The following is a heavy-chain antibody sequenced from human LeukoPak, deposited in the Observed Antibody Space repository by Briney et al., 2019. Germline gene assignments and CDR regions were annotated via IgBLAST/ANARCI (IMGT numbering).Heavy chain of an antibody. J-gene: IGHJ4*02. Sequence: PSETLSLTCTVSVGSIGNFFWSCIRQSPGGGLEWIGFIYENGRTSYNPSLKSRVTISVDMSKNQFSLRLTSMTAADTAVYYCARDWELGHWGRGILVTVTS. CDR2: IYENGRT. V-gene: IGHV4-59*01. CDR3: ARDWELGH. D-gene: IGHD1-26*01. CDR1: VGSIGNFF.